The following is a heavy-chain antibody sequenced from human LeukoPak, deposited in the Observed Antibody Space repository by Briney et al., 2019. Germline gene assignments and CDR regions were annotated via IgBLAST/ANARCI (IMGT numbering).Heavy chain of an antibody. J-gene: IGHJ4*02. CDR3: ARGGDYYGSGSRHIDY. Sequence: PSETLSLTCTVSGGSVSSGSYYWSWIRQPPGKGLEYIGYIYYSGSTNYNPSLKSRVTISVDTSKNQLSLKLSSVTAADTAVYYCARGGDYYGSGSRHIDYWGQGTLVTVSS. V-gene: IGHV4-61*01. CDR2: IYYSGST. CDR1: GGSVSSGSYY. D-gene: IGHD3-10*01.